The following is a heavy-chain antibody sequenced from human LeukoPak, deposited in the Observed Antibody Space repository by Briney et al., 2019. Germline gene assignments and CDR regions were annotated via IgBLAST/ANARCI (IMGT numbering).Heavy chain of an antibody. CDR1: GGSISSYY. J-gene: IGHJ6*02. CDR3: ARYYYYYGMDV. Sequence: ETLSLTCTVSGGSISSYYWSWVRQAPGKGLEWVSYISSSSSTIYYADSVKGRFTISRDNAKNSLYLQMNSLRAEDTAVYYCARYYYYYGMDVWGQGTTVTVSS. V-gene: IGHV3-48*04. CDR2: ISSSSSTI.